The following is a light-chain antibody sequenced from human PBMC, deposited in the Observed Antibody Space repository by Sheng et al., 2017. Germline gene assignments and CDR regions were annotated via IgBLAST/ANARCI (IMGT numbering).Light chain of an antibody. CDR3: QQRYTWPDT. J-gene: IGKJ3*01. CDR1: QGISNS. CDR2: AAS. V-gene: IGKV1-NL1*01. Sequence: DVQMTQSPSSLSASVGDGVTFTCRASQGISNSLAWYQQKPGKAPKLLLYAASRLESGVPSRFSGSGSGTDYSLTISSLQPEDFAVYYCQQRYTWPDTFGPGTKVDVK.